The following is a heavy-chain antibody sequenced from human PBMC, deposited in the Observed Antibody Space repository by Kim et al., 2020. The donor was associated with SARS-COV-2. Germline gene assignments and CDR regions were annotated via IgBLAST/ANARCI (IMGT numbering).Heavy chain of an antibody. V-gene: IGHV3-15*01. CDR3: TTDGGITMVRGVPIDY. Sequence: PVKGRFTISRDDSKNTLYRQMNSLKTEDTAVYYCTTDGGITMVRGVPIDYWGQGTLVTVSS. D-gene: IGHD3-10*01. J-gene: IGHJ4*02.